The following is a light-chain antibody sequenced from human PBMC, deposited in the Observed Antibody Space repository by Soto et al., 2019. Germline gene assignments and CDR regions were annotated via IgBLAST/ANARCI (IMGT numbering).Light chain of an antibody. J-gene: IGKJ5*01. Sequence: EIVMTQSPGTLSLSPGETATLSCRASQSFSSNYIAWFHQKPGQAPRLLIYGASTRATGIPARFSGSGSGTEFTLTISSLQSEDFAVYYCQQYNNWPSITFGQGTRLEIK. CDR1: QSFSSN. CDR3: QQYNNWPSIT. V-gene: IGKV3-15*01. CDR2: GAS.